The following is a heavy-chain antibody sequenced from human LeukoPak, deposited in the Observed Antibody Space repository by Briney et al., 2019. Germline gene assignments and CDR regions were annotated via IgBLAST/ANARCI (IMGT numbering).Heavy chain of an antibody. CDR2: RSYSGST. J-gene: IGHJ4*02. CDR1: GGSIGTNF. D-gene: IGHD6-13*01. V-gene: IGHV4-59*01. CDR3: PRSDTHHIHSSSWHFDY. Sequence: PSETLYLTCSVSGGSIGTNFWSWIRQVPGNGLEWIGYRSYSGSTNYNPSLKSRVSISIDTSKNQFSLELNSVTAADTAVYYCPRSDTHHIHSSSWHFDYWGQGTLVTVSS.